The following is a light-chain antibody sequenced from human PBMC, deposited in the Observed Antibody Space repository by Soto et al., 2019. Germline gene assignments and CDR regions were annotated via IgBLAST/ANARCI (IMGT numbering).Light chain of an antibody. CDR1: RGISNY. CDR2: AAS. J-gene: IGKJ1*01. V-gene: IGKV1-39*01. Sequence: DIQMTQSPSSLSASVGDRVIITCRASRGISNYLNWYQQKPGKAPKLLIYAASSLQSGVPSRFSGSGSGTGFTLTISSLQADDFATYYCQQSHSTPPWTFGQGTKVEIK. CDR3: QQSHSTPPWT.